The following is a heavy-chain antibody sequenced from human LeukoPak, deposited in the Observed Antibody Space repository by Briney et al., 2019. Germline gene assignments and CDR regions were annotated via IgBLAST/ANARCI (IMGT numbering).Heavy chain of an antibody. CDR3: ARGFRSVTTWGYFDY. CDR2: IYSGGGT. D-gene: IGHD4-17*01. V-gene: IGHV3-66*01. J-gene: IGHJ4*02. CDR1: GFTFNNYL. Sequence: PGGSLRLSCAASGFTFNNYLMSWVRQAPGKGLEWVSLIYSGGGTYYADSVKGRFTISRDNSRNTLSLQMNSLRVDDTAVYYCARGFRSVTTWGYFDYWGQGALVTVSS.